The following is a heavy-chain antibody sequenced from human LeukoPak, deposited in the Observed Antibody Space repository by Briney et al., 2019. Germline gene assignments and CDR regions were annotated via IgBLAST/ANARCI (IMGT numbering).Heavy chain of an antibody. CDR3: ARGGTTVTPGLLWFDP. V-gene: IGHV4-59*01. D-gene: IGHD4-17*01. CDR1: GGPFSGYY. CDR2: IYYSGST. Sequence: SETLSLTCAVYGGPFSGYYWSWIRQPPGKGLEWIGYIYYSGSTKYNPSLKSRVTISVDTSKNQFSLKLSSVTAADTAVYYCARGGTTVTPGLLWFDPWGQGTLVTVSS. J-gene: IGHJ5*02.